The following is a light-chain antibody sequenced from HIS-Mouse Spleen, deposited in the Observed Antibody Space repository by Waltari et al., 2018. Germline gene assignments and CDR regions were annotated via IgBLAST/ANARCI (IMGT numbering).Light chain of an antibody. V-gene: IGLV4-69*01. CDR3: QTWGTGIPV. J-gene: IGLJ2*01. CDR1: SGHSSYA. CDR2: LNSDGSH. Sequence: QLVLTQSPSASASLGASVKLTCTLSSGHSSYAIAWHQQQPEKGPRYLMKLNSDGSHSKGDGIPGRFSGSSSGAERYLTISSLQSEDEADYYCQTWGTGIPVFGGGTKLTVL.